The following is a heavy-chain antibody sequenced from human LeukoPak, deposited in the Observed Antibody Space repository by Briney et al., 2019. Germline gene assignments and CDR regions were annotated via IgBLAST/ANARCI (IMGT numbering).Heavy chain of an antibody. D-gene: IGHD1-1*01. Sequence: PGGSLRLSCAASGFTFSSYSMNWVRQAPGKGLEWVSYISSSSSTIYYADSVKGRFTISRDNAKNSLYLQMNSLRAEDTAVYYCVREVEHAFDIWGQGTMVTVSS. CDR2: ISSSSSTI. CDR1: GFTFSSYS. V-gene: IGHV3-48*01. CDR3: VREVEHAFDI. J-gene: IGHJ3*02.